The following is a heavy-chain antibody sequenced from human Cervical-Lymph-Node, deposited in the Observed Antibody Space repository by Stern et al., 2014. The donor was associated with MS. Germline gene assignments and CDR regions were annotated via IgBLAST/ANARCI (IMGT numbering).Heavy chain of an antibody. J-gene: IGHJ6*02. D-gene: IGHD1-1*01. CDR3: ARELSGMYGMDV. CDR1: GGSINHGDYY. CDR2: IYYSGAT. V-gene: IGHV4-31*03. Sequence: VQLVESGPGLVKPSQTLSLTCTVSGGSINHGDYYWSCVRQHPGKGLEWLGYIYYSGATYYNPSLKGRLTISVDTSKRHFSLKLTSVTAADTAVYYCARELSGMYGMDVWGQGTTVTVSS.